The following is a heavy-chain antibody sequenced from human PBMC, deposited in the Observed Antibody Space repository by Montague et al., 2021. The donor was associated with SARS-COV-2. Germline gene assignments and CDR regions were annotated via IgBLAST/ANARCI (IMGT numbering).Heavy chain of an antibody. CDR3: ARDSGITGADDY. V-gene: IGHV3-48*02. D-gene: IGHD1-14*01. CDR1: GFTFSEYH. Sequence: SLRLSCAASGFTFSEYHMTWVRQAPGKGLQWVSYISRDSAEVYYAESVKGRFSISRDNDRSALYLQLNNLRNEDTGTYYCARDSGITGADDYWGQGTLVVVSS. CDR2: ISRDSAEV. J-gene: IGHJ4*02.